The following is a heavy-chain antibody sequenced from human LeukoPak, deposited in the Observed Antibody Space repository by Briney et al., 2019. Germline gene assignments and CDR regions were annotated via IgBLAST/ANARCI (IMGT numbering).Heavy chain of an antibody. CDR1: GFTFSTYW. J-gene: IGHJ6*04. CDR3: VRESSVWVGPGIGRPLDV. CDR2: INQDGSVK. V-gene: IGHV3-7*01. D-gene: IGHD3-16*01. Sequence: GGSLRLSCAASGFTFSTYWMSWVRQAPGEGLEWVANINQDGSVKYYMDSVKGRFTISRDNAKNSLYLQMNSLSAEDTAVYYCVRESSVWVGPGIGRPLDVWGKGTAVTVSS.